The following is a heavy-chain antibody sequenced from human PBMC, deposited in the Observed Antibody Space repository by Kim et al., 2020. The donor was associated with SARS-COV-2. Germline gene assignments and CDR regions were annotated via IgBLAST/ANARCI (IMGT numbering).Heavy chain of an antibody. V-gene: IGHV1-3*01. J-gene: IGHJ4*02. CDR2: INAGNGNT. CDR3: ARGDYDILTGYGTCFFY. D-gene: IGHD3-9*01. CDR1: GYTFTSYA. Sequence: ASVKVSCKASGYTFTSYAMHWVRQAPGQRLEWMGWINAGNGNTKYSQKFQGRVTITRDTSASTAYMELSSLRSEDTAVYYCARGDYDILTGYGTCFFYWGQGTLVTVSS.